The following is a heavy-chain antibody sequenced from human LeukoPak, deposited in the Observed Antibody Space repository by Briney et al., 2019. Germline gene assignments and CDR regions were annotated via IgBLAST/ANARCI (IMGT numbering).Heavy chain of an antibody. Sequence: GGSLRLSCAASGFIFNNYALSWVRQAPGKGLEWVSSISGSGDSTYYADSVKGRFTTSRDNAKNKMYLQMNSLRVEDTALYYCTRDVPHNWFDPWGQGTLVTVSS. CDR2: ISGSGDST. CDR3: TRDVPHNWFDP. CDR1: GFIFNNYA. V-gene: IGHV3-23*01. D-gene: IGHD6-6*01. J-gene: IGHJ5*02.